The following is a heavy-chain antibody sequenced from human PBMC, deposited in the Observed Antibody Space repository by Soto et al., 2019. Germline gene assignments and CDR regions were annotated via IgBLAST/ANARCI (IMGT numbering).Heavy chain of an antibody. V-gene: IGHV4-59*01. CDR2: IYSSGSA. Sequence: SETLSLTCTVSGGSISSYYWSWIRQPPGKGLEWIGYIYSSGSATYNPSLKSRATISVDTSKNHFSLKLNSVTAVDTAIYYCARSGGPGADDWFDPWGQGTLVTVSS. CDR1: GGSISSYY. D-gene: IGHD2-15*01. J-gene: IGHJ5*02. CDR3: ARSGGPGADDWFDP.